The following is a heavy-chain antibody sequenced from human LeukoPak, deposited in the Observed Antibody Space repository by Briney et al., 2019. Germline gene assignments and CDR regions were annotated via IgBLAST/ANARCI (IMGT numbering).Heavy chain of an antibody. CDR2: IYPIFGTP. Sequence: SVKVSCKASVGTFSSYAISWVRQAPGQGLEWVGGIYPIFGTPNYAQKLQGRVTITADKSTSPAYMELSRLSSEDTAVYYCARSRVVTAYDAFDIWGQGTMVTVSS. CDR3: ARSRVVTAYDAFDI. D-gene: IGHD2-21*02. CDR1: VGTFSSYA. V-gene: IGHV1-69*06. J-gene: IGHJ3*02.